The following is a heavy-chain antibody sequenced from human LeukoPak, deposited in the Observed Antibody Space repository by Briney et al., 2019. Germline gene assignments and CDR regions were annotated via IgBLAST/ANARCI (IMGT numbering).Heavy chain of an antibody. CDR1: GDSVSSNSAA. CDR3: AREIQLCLSWRSDYYGIDV. V-gene: IGHV6-1*01. D-gene: IGHD5-18*01. CDR2: TYYRSKWYN. Sequence: SQTLALTCAISGDSVSSNSAAWNWIRQSPSRGLEWHGRTYYRSKWYNDDAVSVKSRLTINQDTSNNQFSPQLNYVTPEDTAVYYCAREIQLCLSWRSDYYGIDVWGHATTVTVSS. J-gene: IGHJ6*02.